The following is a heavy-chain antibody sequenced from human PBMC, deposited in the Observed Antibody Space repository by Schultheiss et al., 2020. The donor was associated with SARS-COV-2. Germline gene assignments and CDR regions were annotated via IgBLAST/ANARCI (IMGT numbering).Heavy chain of an antibody. CDR3: AREVGAWVYYYYGMDV. D-gene: IGHD1-26*01. V-gene: IGHV4-30-2*01. CDR2: IYHSGST. CDR1: GGSISSGGYS. Sequence: SQTLSLTCAVSGGSISSGGYSWSWIRQPPGKGLEWIGYIYHSGSTYYNPSLKSRVTISLDTSKNQFSLKLSSVTAADTAVYYCAREVGAWVYYYYGMDVWGQGTTVTVSS. J-gene: IGHJ6*02.